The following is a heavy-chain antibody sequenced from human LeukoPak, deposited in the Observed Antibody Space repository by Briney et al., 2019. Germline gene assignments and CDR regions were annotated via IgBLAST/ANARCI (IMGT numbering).Heavy chain of an antibody. J-gene: IGHJ4*02. CDR1: GGSISSSNW. CDR2: IYHSGST. V-gene: IGHV4-4*02. CDR3: ARRVYSSSWLRNQKYFDY. D-gene: IGHD6-13*01. Sequence: SGTLSLTCAVSGGSISSSNWWSWVRRPPGKGLEWIGEIYHSGSTNYNPSLKSRVTISVDKSKNQFSLKLSSVTAADTAVYYCARRVYSSSWLRNQKYFDYWGQGTLVTVSS.